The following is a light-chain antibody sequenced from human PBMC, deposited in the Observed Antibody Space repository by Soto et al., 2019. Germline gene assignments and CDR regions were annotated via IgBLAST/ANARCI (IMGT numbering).Light chain of an antibody. CDR3: CSYAGSSTLGYV. CDR1: SSGIGAYNL. J-gene: IGLJ1*01. CDR2: EGS. Sequence: SVLTKPASVSRSPGQSITISCHRTSSGIGAYNLVSWYQQHPGKAPKLMIYEGSKRPSGVSNRFSGSKSGNTASLTISGLQAEGEADYYCCSYAGSSTLGYVFGTGTKVTVL. V-gene: IGLV2-23*01.